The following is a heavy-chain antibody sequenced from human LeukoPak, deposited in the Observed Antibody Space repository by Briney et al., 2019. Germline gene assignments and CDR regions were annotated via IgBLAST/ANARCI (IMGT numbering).Heavy chain of an antibody. J-gene: IGHJ5*02. CDR2: IKQDGSEK. Sequence: PGGSLRLSCAASGFTFSSYWMSWVRQAPGKGLEWVANIKQDGSEKYYVDSVKGRFTISRDNAKNSLYLQMNSLRAEDTAVYYCARKYSSGWYVHWFDPWGQGTLVTVSS. V-gene: IGHV3-7*01. CDR3: ARKYSSGWYVHWFDP. D-gene: IGHD6-19*01. CDR1: GFTFSSYW.